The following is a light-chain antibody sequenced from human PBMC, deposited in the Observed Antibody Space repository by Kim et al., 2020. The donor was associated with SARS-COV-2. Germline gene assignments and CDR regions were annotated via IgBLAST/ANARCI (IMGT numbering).Light chain of an antibody. Sequence: SGSVSPGQTASITCSGDKLGDKYACWYQQKPGQSPVLVIYQDSKRPSGIPERFSGSNSGNTATLTISGTQAMDEADYYCQAWDSWVFGGGTKLTVL. CDR3: QAWDSWV. CDR1: KLGDKY. V-gene: IGLV3-1*01. CDR2: QDS. J-gene: IGLJ3*02.